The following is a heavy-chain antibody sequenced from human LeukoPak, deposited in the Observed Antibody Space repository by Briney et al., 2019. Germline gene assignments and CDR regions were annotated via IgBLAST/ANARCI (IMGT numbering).Heavy chain of an antibody. CDR1: GFTFSNYW. J-gene: IGHJ3*02. CDR2: IKQDGSEK. D-gene: IGHD1/OR15-1a*01. CDR3: ARDGPSAVGGTRAYDI. Sequence: PGGSLRLSCATSGFTFSNYWMSWVRQAPGKGLEWVANIKQDGSEKYYMDSVVGRFTISRDKARNSMYLQMNSLRAEETAVYYCARDGPSAVGGTRAYDIWGQGTMVIVSS. V-gene: IGHV3-7*01.